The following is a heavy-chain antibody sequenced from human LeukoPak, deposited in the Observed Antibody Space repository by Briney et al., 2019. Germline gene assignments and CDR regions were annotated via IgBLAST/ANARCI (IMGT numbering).Heavy chain of an antibody. Sequence: SETLSLTCAVYGGSFSGYYWSWIRQPPGKGLEWIGEINHSGSTNYNPSLKSRVTISVDTSKNQFSLKLSSVTAADTAVYYCARLSLYYFDYWGQGTLVTVSS. CDR2: INHSGST. V-gene: IGHV4-34*01. J-gene: IGHJ4*02. CDR1: GGSFSGYY. CDR3: ARLSLYYFDY.